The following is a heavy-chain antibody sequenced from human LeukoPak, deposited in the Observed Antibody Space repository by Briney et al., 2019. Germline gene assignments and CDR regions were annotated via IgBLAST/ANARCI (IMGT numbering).Heavy chain of an antibody. CDR2: IIPILGIA. J-gene: IGHJ4*02. Sequence: ASVKVSCKASGGTFSSYAISWVRQAPGQGLEWMGRIIPILGIANYAQKFQGRVTITADKSTSTAYMELSSLRSEDTAVYYCARDFEGGGRYYYDSTPADYWGQGTLVTVSS. CDR3: ARDFEGGGRYYYDSTPADY. D-gene: IGHD3-22*01. CDR1: GGTFSSYA. V-gene: IGHV1-69*04.